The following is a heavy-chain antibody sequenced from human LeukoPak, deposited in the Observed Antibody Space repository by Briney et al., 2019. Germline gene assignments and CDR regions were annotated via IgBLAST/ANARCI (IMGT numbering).Heavy chain of an antibody. CDR2: IGRSGRDI. V-gene: IGHV3-11*01. Sequence: GGSLRLSCTASGFTFSDYYMNWVRQAPGKGLEWVSYIGRSGRDINYADSVKGRFTISRDNAKKSLYLQMDSLRAEDTAMYYCAKGNGYSGYDGVLGYWGQGTLVTVSS. CDR1: GFTFSDYY. D-gene: IGHD5-12*01. J-gene: IGHJ4*02. CDR3: AKGNGYSGYDGVLGY.